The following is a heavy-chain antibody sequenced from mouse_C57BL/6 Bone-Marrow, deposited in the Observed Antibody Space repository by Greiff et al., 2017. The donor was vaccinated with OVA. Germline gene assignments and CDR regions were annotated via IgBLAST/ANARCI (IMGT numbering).Heavy chain of an antibody. V-gene: IGHV5-12*01. Sequence: EVQLVESGGGLVQPGGSLKLSCAASGFTFSDYYMYWVRQTPEKRLEWVAYISNGGGSTYYPDTVKGRFTISRDNAKNTLYLQMSRLKSEDTAMYYCARPYGSSLDWFAYWGQGTLVTVSA. CDR2: ISNGGGST. CDR1: GFTFSDYY. CDR3: ARPYGSSLDWFAY. J-gene: IGHJ3*01. D-gene: IGHD1-1*01.